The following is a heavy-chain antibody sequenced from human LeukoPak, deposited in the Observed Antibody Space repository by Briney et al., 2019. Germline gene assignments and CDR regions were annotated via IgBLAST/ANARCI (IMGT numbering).Heavy chain of an antibody. Sequence: ASVKVTCKASGYTFTSYDNNWVRQAPGPGLERMGWMNPNSGNTGYAQKFQGRVTMTRNTSISTAYMELSSLRSEDTAVYYCARLAFRGYSSGLWGQGTLVTVSS. V-gene: IGHV1-8*01. CDR3: ARLAFRGYSSGL. CDR2: MNPNSGNT. CDR1: GYTFTSYD. J-gene: IGHJ4*02. D-gene: IGHD6-19*01.